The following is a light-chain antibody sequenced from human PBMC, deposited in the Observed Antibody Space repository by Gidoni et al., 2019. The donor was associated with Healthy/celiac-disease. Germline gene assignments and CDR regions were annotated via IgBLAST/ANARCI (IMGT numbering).Light chain of an antibody. CDR1: QDIGSH. Sequence: IHLTQSPSFLSASVGDRVTITCRASQDIGSHIAWYQQKPGKAPKLLIYYAFILQSGVPSRFSGSGSGTEFSLTISSLQPGDFATYYCQQANSHLALTFGGGTKVDI. V-gene: IGKV1-9*01. CDR3: QQANSHLALT. J-gene: IGKJ4*01. CDR2: YAF.